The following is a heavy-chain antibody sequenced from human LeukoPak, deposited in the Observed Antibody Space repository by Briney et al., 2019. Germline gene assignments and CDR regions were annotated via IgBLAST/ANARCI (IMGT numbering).Heavy chain of an antibody. D-gene: IGHD5-24*01. CDR1: GFIFDDYA. CDR3: AREPTTLNGYSVSRRHHYFDH. Sequence: GRSLRLSCVASGFIFDDYAMHWVRQAPGKGLEWVAVIWYDGSNINYGDSVKGRFAISRDNSRNTLYLQMNSLRAEDTALYYCAREPTTLNGYSVSRRHHYFDHWGQGALVIVSS. J-gene: IGHJ4*02. CDR2: IWYDGSNI. V-gene: IGHV3-33*08.